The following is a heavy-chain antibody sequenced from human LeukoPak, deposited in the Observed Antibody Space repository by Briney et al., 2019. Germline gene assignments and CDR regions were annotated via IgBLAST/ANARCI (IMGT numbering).Heavy chain of an antibody. CDR1: GFTSSSYA. CDR3: AKGLRYCSGGSCYSLGDAFDI. Sequence: GGSLRLSCAASGFTSSSYAMSWVRQAPGKGLEWVSAISGSGGSTYYADSVKGRFTISRDNSKNTLYLQMNSLRAEDTAVYYCAKGLRYCSGGSCYSLGDAFDIWGQGTMVTVSS. V-gene: IGHV3-23*01. D-gene: IGHD2-15*01. CDR2: ISGSGGST. J-gene: IGHJ3*02.